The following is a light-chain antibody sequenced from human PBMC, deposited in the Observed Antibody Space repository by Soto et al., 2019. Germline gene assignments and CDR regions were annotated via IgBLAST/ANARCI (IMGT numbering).Light chain of an antibody. CDR1: QTIDRY. Sequence: DVQMTQSPPSLSASVGDRVTITCRASQTIDRYLNWYQQKPGKAPNLLIYDASNLQSGVSSRFIGSGSVTDSTLTISSLQPDDFATYSCQQSHSLPFTFGPRTKVDIK. J-gene: IGKJ3*01. CDR3: QQSHSLPFT. CDR2: DAS. V-gene: IGKV1-39*01.